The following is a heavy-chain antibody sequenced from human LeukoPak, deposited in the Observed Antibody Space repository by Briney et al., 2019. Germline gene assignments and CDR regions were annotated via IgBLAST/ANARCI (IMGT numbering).Heavy chain of an antibody. CDR1: GGSISNSY. CDR3: ARHKMQSYYYYMDV. J-gene: IGHJ6*03. V-gene: IGHV4-59*08. D-gene: IGHD5-24*01. CDR2: IYYSGST. Sequence: PSETLSLTCTVSGGSISNSYWSWIRQPPGKGLEWIGYIYYSGSTNYNPSLKSRVTISVDTSKNQFSLKLSSVTAADTAVYYCARHKMQSYYYYMDVWGKGTTVTVSS.